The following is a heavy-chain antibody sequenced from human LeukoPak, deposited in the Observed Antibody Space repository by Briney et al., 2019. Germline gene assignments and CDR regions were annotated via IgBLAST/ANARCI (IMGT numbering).Heavy chain of an antibody. CDR2: INHSGST. J-gene: IGHJ1*01. Sequence: SETLSLTCAVYGGSFSGYYWSWIRQPPGKGLEWIGEINHSGSTNYNPSLKSRVTISVDTSKNQFSLKLSSVTAADTAVYYCARAAWSIAAARYFQRWGQGTLVTVSS. V-gene: IGHV4-34*01. CDR3: ARAAWSIAAARYFQR. CDR1: GGSFSGYY. D-gene: IGHD6-13*01.